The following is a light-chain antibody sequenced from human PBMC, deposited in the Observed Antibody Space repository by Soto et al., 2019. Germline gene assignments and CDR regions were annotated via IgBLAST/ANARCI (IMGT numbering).Light chain of an antibody. CDR1: SSDIGGYNY. J-gene: IGLJ3*02. V-gene: IGLV2-14*01. CDR2: DVS. CDR3: SSYTRQSTVV. Sequence: QSALTQPASVSGSPGQLITISCTGTSSDIGGYNYVSWYQQHPGKAPKLIIYDVSERPSGVSNRFSGSKSGNTASLTISGLQGDDEAEYYCSSYTRQSTVVFGGGTKVTVL.